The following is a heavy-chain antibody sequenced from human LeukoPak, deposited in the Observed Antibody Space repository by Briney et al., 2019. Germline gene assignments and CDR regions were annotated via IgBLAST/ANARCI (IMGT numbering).Heavy chain of an antibody. CDR2: IYHSGST. CDR3: ARDRATIAADAFDI. Sequence: SETLSLTCTVSGDSISSYYWSWIRQPPGKALEWIGTIYHSGSTYYNSSLKSRVTISVDTSKNQFSLRLSSVTAADTAVYYCARDRATIAADAFDIWGQGTMVTVSS. J-gene: IGHJ3*02. D-gene: IGHD6-25*01. CDR1: GDSISSYY. V-gene: IGHV4-38-2*02.